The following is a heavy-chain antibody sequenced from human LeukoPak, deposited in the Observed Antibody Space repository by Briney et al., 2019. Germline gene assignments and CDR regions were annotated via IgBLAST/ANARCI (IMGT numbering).Heavy chain of an antibody. Sequence: SETLSLTCAVSGDSISSYYWSWIRRPPGKGLEWIGDIYYSGSTNYNPSLKSRVTISADTSKNHFSLTLSSVTAADTAVYYWAGPQLLAPFCLDNWGQGTLVTVSS. J-gene: IGHJ4*02. CDR1: GDSISSYY. D-gene: IGHD1-26*01. CDR2: IYYSGST. V-gene: IGHV4-59*01. CDR3: AGPQLLAPFCLDN.